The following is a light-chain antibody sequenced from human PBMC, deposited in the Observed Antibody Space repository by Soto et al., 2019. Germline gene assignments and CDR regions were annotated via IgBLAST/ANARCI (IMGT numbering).Light chain of an antibody. CDR2: EVS. J-gene: IGLJ1*01. CDR1: SSDVGGYHY. CDR3: SSYGSTSSRYV. Sequence: QSALTQPASVSGSPGQSITISCTGTSSDVGGYHYVSWYQHHPGKAPKLMIYEVSNRPSEVSNRFSGSKSGNTASLTISGLQAEDEADYFCSSYGSTSSRYVFGTGTKVTVL. V-gene: IGLV2-14*01.